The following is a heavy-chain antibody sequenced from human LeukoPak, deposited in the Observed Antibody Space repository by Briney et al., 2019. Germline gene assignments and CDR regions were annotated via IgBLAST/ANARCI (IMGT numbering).Heavy chain of an antibody. V-gene: IGHV4-38-2*02. CDR2: IYYSGST. Sequence: SETLSLTCTVSGYSISSGYYWGWIRQPPGKGLEWIGSIYYSGSTYYNPSLKSRVTISVDMSKNLFSLKLNSVTAADTAVYYCTRGSSKSDYWGQGTLVTVSS. CDR3: TRGSSKSDY. J-gene: IGHJ4*02. CDR1: GYSISSGYY.